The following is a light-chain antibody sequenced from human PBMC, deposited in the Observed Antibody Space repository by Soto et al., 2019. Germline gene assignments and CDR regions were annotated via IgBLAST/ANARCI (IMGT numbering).Light chain of an antibody. J-gene: IGLJ1*01. V-gene: IGLV2-23*01. CDR1: SSDVGSYNL. Sequence: QSVLTQPASVSGSPRQSITISCTGTSSDVGSYNLVSWYQQHPGKAPKLMIYEGSKRPSGISNRFSGSKSGNTASLTISGLQAEDEAEYYCCSYADSSRIYVFGSGTKLTVL. CDR2: EGS. CDR3: CSYADSSRIYV.